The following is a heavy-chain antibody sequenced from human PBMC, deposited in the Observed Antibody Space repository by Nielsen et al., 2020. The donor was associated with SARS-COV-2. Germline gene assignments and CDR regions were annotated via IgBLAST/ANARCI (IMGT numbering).Heavy chain of an antibody. V-gene: IGHV4-39*02. Sequence: SETLSLTCTVSDDSISSYFWGWIRQPPGKGLEWIGSLYYSVTTYYNPSLKSRVTISVDTSTNQFSLKLSSVTAADTAVYYCARERRAWFDPWGQGTLVTVSS. CDR3: ARERRAWFDP. CDR1: DDSISSYF. J-gene: IGHJ5*02. CDR2: LYYSVTT.